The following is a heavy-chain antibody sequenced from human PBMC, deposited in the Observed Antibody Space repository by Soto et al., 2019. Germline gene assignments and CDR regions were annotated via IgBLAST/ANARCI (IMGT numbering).Heavy chain of an antibody. V-gene: IGHV3-48*02. CDR3: ARHGYGDSFDH. D-gene: IGHD4-17*01. J-gene: IGHJ4*02. CDR1: GFSFSDYS. Sequence: GGSLRLSCTGSGFSFSDYSFNWIRQAPGKGLERISYVSSRRTITFYADSVKGRFTISRDNAKKSVYLQMNRLRNEDTAVYYCARHGYGDSFDHWGRGTLVTVS. CDR2: VSSRRTIT.